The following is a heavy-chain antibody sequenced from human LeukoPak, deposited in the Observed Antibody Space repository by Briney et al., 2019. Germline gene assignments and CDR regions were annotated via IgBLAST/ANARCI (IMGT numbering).Heavy chain of an antibody. CDR1: GFTFSSYS. V-gene: IGHV3-21*01. CDR2: ISSSSSYI. D-gene: IGHD2-2*01. CDR3: ARVMVRPPRYCSSTSCYYDAFDI. J-gene: IGHJ3*02. Sequence: PGGSLRLSCAASGFTFSSYSVNWVRQAPGKGLEWVSSISSSSSYIYYADSVKGRFTISRDNAKNSLYLRMNSLRAEDTAVYYCARVMVRPPRYCSSTSCYYDAFDIWGQGTMVTVSS.